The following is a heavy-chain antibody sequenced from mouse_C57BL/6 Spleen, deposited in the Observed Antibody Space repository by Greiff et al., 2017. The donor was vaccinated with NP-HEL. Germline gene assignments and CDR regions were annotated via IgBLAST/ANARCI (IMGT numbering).Heavy chain of an antibody. CDR3: AIRRDSSGEYAMDY. J-gene: IGHJ4*01. Sequence: QVQLQQPGAELVKPGASVKVSCKASGYTFTSYWMHWVKQRPGQGLEWIGRIHPSDSDTNYNQKFKGKATLTVDKSSSTAYRQLSSLTSEDSAVYYCAIRRDSSGEYAMDYWGQGTSVTVSS. CDR2: IHPSDSDT. D-gene: IGHD3-2*02. V-gene: IGHV1-74*01. CDR1: GYTFTSYW.